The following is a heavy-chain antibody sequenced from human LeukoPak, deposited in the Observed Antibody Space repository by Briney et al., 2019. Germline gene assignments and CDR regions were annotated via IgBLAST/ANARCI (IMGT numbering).Heavy chain of an antibody. Sequence: GGSLRLSCAASGFTFSSYWMGWVRQAPGKGLEWVANIKQDGSEKYYVDSVKGRFTISRDNAKNSLYLQMNSLRAEGTAVYYCAXAYDEYFDWLRYWGQGTLVTVSS. D-gene: IGHD3-9*01. J-gene: IGHJ4*02. CDR3: AXAYDEYFDWLRY. CDR1: GFTFSSYW. V-gene: IGHV3-7*01. CDR2: IKQDGSEK.